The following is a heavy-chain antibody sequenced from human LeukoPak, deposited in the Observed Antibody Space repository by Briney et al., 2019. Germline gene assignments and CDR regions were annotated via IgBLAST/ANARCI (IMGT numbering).Heavy chain of an antibody. D-gene: IGHD2-21*02. CDR3: AKEGDWYYFDY. J-gene: IGHJ4*02. Sequence: PGGSLRLSCAASGFTFSGYGMHWVRQAPGKGLEWVAVIWYDGSNKYYADSVKGRFTISRDNSKNTLYLQMNSLRAEDTAVYYCAKEGDWYYFDYWGQGTLVTVSS. CDR2: IWYDGSNK. CDR1: GFTFSGYG. V-gene: IGHV3-30*02.